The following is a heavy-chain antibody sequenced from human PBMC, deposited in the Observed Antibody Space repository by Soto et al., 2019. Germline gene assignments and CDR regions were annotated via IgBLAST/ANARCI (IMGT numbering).Heavy chain of an antibody. CDR1: GGTFSSYA. CDR2: IIPIFGTA. V-gene: IGHV1-69*12. CDR3: ASPPTTGNYYYYGMDV. D-gene: IGHD4-17*01. Sequence: QVQLVQSGAEVKKPGYSVKVSCKASGGTFSSYAISWVRQAPGQGLEWMGGIIPIFGTANYAQKFQGRVTIAADESTSTAYMELSSLRSEDTAVYYCASPPTTGNYYYYGMDVWGQGTTFTVSS. J-gene: IGHJ6*02.